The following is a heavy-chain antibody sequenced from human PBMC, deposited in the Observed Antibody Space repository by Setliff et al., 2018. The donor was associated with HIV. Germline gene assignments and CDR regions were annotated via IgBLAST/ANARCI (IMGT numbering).Heavy chain of an antibody. CDR3: ARVEYWGQPYYYYYMDV. D-gene: IGHD2-15*01. V-gene: IGHV3-7*04. CDR1: GFRFNLYW. CDR2: IDKYGSVK. J-gene: IGHJ6*03. Sequence: PGGSLRLSCAASGFRFNLYWMNWARQAPGKGLEWVANIDKYGSVKYYVDSVKGRFTISRDNAKNSLSLQMNSLRAEDTAVYYCARVEYWGQPYYYYYMDVWGNGTTVTVSS.